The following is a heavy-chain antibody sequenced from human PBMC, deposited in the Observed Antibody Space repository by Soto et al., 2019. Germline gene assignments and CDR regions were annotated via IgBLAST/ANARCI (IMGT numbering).Heavy chain of an antibody. V-gene: IGHV4-39*01. CDR2: MYYSGST. CDR1: GGSISSGTYY. D-gene: IGHD2-2*02. Sequence: SETLSLTCTVSGGSISSGTYYWGWIRQPPGKGLEWIGTMYYSGSTNYNSSLKSRVTISIDTSKNQFSLKLTSVTAADTAMYYCARHFSPIPEGFDPWGQGTLVTVSS. CDR3: ARHFSPIPEGFDP. J-gene: IGHJ5*02.